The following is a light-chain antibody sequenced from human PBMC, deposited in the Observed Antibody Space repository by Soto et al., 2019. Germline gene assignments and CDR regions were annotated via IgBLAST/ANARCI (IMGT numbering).Light chain of an antibody. CDR3: QQYNNWPRT. J-gene: IGKJ1*01. V-gene: IGKV3D-15*01. CDR1: QSVSSY. CDR2: GAY. Sequence: EILFTQSPATPSFSPGEGAPPSFRASQSVSSYLAWYQQKPGQAHRLLIYGAYSRATGIQDRFSGSGSGTEFTLTIRSLQSEDFAVYYCQQYNNWPRTFGQGTKVDIK.